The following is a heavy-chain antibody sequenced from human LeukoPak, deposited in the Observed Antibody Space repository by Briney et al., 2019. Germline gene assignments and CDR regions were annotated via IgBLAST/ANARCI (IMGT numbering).Heavy chain of an antibody. V-gene: IGHV5-51*01. D-gene: IGHD1-26*01. J-gene: IGHJ4*02. Sequence: GESLKISCKSSGYSFPSYWIGWVRQMPGKGLEWMGIIYPSDSDTRYSPSFQGQVTISADKSISTAYLQWSSLKASDTAIYYCASHGVGLATQTFDYWGQGTLVTVSS. CDR3: ASHGVGLATQTFDY. CDR1: GYSFPSYW. CDR2: IYPSDSDT.